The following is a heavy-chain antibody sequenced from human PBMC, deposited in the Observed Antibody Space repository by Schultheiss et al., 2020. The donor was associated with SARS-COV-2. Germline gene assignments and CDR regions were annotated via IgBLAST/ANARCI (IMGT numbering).Heavy chain of an antibody. J-gene: IGHJ5*02. V-gene: IGHV3-23*01. CDR1: GFTFSSYA. D-gene: IGHD2-2*01. CDR3: AKVVVVVPAAMKYSSLSNLGSDH. Sequence: RGSLRLSCTASGFTFSSYAMSWVRQAPGKGLEWVSTISGSGGSTHYADSVKGRFTISRDNSKNTLYLQMNSLRAEDTAVYYCAKVVVVVPAAMKYSSLSNLGSDHWGQGTLVTVSS. CDR2: ISGSGGST.